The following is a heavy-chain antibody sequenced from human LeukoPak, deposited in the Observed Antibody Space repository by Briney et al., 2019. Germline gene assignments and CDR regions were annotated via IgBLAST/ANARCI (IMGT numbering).Heavy chain of an antibody. Sequence: AGGSLRLSCAASGFTFGDTWMNWVRQVPGQGLEWVANIKQDGSEKFYVASVKGRFTISRDNGKSSLYLQMNSLRAEDTALYYCATSYDMGWLIGYWGQGPWSPSPQ. D-gene: IGHD3/OR15-3a*01. V-gene: IGHV3-7*03. CDR3: ATSYDMGWLIGY. J-gene: IGHJ4*02. CDR1: GFTFGDTW. CDR2: IKQDGSEK.